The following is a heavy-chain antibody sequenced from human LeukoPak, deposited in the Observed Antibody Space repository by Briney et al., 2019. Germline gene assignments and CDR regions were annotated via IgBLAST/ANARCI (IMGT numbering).Heavy chain of an antibody. J-gene: IGHJ4*02. CDR2: ISYSGSA. V-gene: IGHV4-31*03. D-gene: IGHD2-2*01. Sequence: SETLSLTCTVSGGSISRGGYYWSWIRQHPGKGLEWIGYISYSGSAYYNPSLKSRVTISIDTSKNQLSLKLTSVPAADTAVYYCARTQYGSTYTYLDNWGQGTLVTVSS. CDR1: GGSISRGGYY. CDR3: ARTQYGSTYTYLDN.